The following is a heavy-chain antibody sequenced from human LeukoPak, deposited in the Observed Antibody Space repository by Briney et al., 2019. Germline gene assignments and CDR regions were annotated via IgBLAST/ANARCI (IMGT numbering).Heavy chain of an antibody. Sequence: GGSLRLSCAASGFTFSSYSMHWVRQAPGNGLEWVAVVSYDGSSKYYADSVKGRFTISRDNSKNTLYLQMNSLRDEDTAVYYCARDPIVVLKTFYFDYWGQGTLVTVCS. J-gene: IGHJ4*02. D-gene: IGHD3-22*01. CDR3: ARDPIVVLKTFYFDY. V-gene: IGHV3-30-3*01. CDR2: VSYDGSSK. CDR1: GFTFSSYS.